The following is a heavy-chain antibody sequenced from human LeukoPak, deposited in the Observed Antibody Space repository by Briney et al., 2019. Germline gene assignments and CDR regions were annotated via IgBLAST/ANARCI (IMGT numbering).Heavy chain of an antibody. Sequence: GGPLRLSCAASGFTFSSYAMSWVRQAPGKGLEWVSAISGSGGSTYYADSVKGRFTISRDNSKNTLYLQMNSLRAEDTAVYYCAKGCSSTSCYLGYWGQGTLVTVSS. CDR1: GFTFSSYA. J-gene: IGHJ4*02. D-gene: IGHD2-2*01. CDR2: ISGSGGST. V-gene: IGHV3-23*01. CDR3: AKGCSSTSCYLGY.